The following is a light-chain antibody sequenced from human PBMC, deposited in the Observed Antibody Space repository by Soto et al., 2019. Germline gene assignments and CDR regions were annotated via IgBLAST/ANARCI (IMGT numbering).Light chain of an antibody. J-gene: IGKJ1*01. CDR2: DAS. CDR1: QSISSW. Sequence: DIQMTQSPSTLSASVGDRVTITCRASQSISSWLAWYQQKPGKAPKLLIYDASSLESGIPSRFSGSGSGTEFTLTISCLQSEDFATYYCQQYYSYPRTFGQGTKLDIK. V-gene: IGKV1-5*01. CDR3: QQYYSYPRT.